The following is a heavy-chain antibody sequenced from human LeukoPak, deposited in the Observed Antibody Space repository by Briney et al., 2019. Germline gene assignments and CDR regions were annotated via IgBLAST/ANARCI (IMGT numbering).Heavy chain of an antibody. CDR2: IRFDGSNK. D-gene: IGHD6-13*01. Sequence: PWVSLRLSGAAAGFTCSAYGRDWVRQAPGNGREGGTVIRFDGSNKDYADSGKVRFTIARYNPKNNLYLQMTRLRAADTAVYYCAKPRYSSSQGHFDPWGPGNLVTVSS. V-gene: IGHV3-33*06. CDR3: AKPRYSSSQGHFDP. J-gene: IGHJ5*02. CDR1: GFTCSAYG.